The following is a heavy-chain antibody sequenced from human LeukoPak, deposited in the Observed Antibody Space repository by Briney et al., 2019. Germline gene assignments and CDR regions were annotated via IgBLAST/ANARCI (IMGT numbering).Heavy chain of an antibody. CDR3: ARLDYYDSSGGGY. CDR2: IIPIFGTA. Sequence: SVKVSCTASGGTFSSYAISWVRQAPGQGLEWMGGIIPIFGTANYAQKFQGRVTITTDESTITAYMELSSLRSEDTAVYYCARLDYYDSSGGGYWGQGTLVTVSS. V-gene: IGHV1-69*05. D-gene: IGHD3-22*01. CDR1: GGTFSSYA. J-gene: IGHJ4*02.